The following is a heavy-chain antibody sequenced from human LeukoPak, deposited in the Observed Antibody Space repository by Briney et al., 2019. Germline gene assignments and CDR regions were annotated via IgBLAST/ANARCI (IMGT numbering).Heavy chain of an antibody. CDR3: AKDLTITMVRGVIITSPDY. CDR1: GFTFSDYY. Sequence: GGSLRLSCAASGFTFSDYYMSWIRQAPGKGLEWVSYISSSGSTIYYADSVKGRFTISRDNAKNSLYLQMNSLRAEDTAVYYCAKDLTITMVRGVIITSPDYWGQGTLVTVSS. V-gene: IGHV3-11*04. J-gene: IGHJ4*02. D-gene: IGHD3-10*01. CDR2: ISSSGSTI.